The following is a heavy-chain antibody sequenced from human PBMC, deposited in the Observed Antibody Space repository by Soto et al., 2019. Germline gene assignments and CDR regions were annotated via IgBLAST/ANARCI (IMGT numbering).Heavy chain of an antibody. CDR1: GFTVSSNY. D-gene: IGHD1-26*01. Sequence: PGGSLRLSCAASGFTVSSNYMSWVRQAPGKGLEWVSVIYSGGSTYYADSVKGRFTISRDNSENTLYLQMNSLRAEDTAVYYCARGLLNKWELRPFDYWGRGTLVTVSS. V-gene: IGHV3-53*01. CDR3: ARGLLNKWELRPFDY. J-gene: IGHJ4*02. CDR2: IYSGGST.